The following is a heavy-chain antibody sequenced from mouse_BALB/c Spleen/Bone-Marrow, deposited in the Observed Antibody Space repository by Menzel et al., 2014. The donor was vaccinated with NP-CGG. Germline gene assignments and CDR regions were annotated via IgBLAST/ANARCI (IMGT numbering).Heavy chain of an antibody. CDR1: GFTFSSYG. D-gene: IGHD2-3*01. J-gene: IGHJ1*01. Sequence: EVQLVESGGDLVKPGGSLKLSCAASGFTFSSYGMSWVRQTPDKRLEWVATISTGGSQTYYTDSVKGRFTISRDNAKNTLYLQMRSLKSEDSAIYYCARRGYDNSYWYFGVWGAGTTVTVSS. CDR3: ARRGYDNSYWYFGV. CDR2: ISTGGSQT. V-gene: IGHV5-6*01.